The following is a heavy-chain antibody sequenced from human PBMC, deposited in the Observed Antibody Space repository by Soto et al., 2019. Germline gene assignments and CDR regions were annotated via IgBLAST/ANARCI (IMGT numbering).Heavy chain of an antibody. V-gene: IGHV3-48*02. CDR2: ISSSSSTI. Sequence: PGGSLRLSCAASGFTFSSYSMNWVRQAPGKGLEWVSYISSSSSTIYYADSVKGRFTISRDNAKNSLYLQMNSLRDEDAAVYYCARDPPPFYDFWSGYWSMTGWFDPWGQGTLVTVSS. D-gene: IGHD3-3*01. CDR3: ARDPPPFYDFWSGYWSMTGWFDP. CDR1: GFTFSSYS. J-gene: IGHJ5*02.